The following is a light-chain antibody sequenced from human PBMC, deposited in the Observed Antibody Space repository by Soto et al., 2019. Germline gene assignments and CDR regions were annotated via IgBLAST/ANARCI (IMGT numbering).Light chain of an antibody. V-gene: IGKV3-11*02. CDR1: QSVGRY. Sequence: EMVLTQSPATLSLSPGDIDTLSCRASQSVGRYLAWYQQRPGQAPRLLIYDSSNRVTGIPARFSGNGSGRDFTLTISSLEPEDFAVYYCQYHTDWPPYTFGQGTTLEI. CDR3: QYHTDWPPYT. J-gene: IGKJ2*01. CDR2: DSS.